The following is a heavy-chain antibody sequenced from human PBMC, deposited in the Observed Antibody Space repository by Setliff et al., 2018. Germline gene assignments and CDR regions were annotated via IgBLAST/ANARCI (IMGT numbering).Heavy chain of an antibody. CDR2: IIHSGST. J-gene: IGHJ4*02. CDR1: GGSFSGYY. Sequence: PSETLSLTCAVYGGSFSGYYWSWIRQPPGKRLEWIGEIIHSGSTNYNPSLKSRVTISMDTSKNQFPLKVSSVTAADKAVYYCARPFSRREKFLLDYWGQGALVTVSS. V-gene: IGHV4-34*12. CDR3: ARPFSRREKFLLDY.